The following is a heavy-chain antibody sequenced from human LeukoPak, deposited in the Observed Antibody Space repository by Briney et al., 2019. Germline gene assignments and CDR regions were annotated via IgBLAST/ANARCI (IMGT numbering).Heavy chain of an antibody. Sequence: GGSLRLSCAASGFTFSSYSMNWVRQAPGKGLEWVSYIRSSSSTIYYADSVKGRFTISRDNAKNSLYLQMNSLRAEDTAVYYCARVGAVAAAGKNDYWGQGTLVTVSS. V-gene: IGHV3-48*04. D-gene: IGHD6-13*01. CDR3: ARVGAVAAAGKNDY. CDR1: GFTFSSYS. J-gene: IGHJ4*02. CDR2: IRSSSSTI.